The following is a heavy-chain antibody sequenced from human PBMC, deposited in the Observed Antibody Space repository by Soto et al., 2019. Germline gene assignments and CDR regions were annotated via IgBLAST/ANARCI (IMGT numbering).Heavy chain of an antibody. Sequence: GGSLRLSCAASGFIFSSYGMHWVRQAPGKGLEWVAVIWYDGSNKYYADSVKGRFTISRDNSKNTLYLQMNSLRAEDTAVYYCASYGVVPFDYWGQGTLVTVSS. J-gene: IGHJ4*02. CDR3: ASYGVVPFDY. CDR2: IWYDGSNK. V-gene: IGHV3-33*01. D-gene: IGHD3-3*01. CDR1: GFIFSSYG.